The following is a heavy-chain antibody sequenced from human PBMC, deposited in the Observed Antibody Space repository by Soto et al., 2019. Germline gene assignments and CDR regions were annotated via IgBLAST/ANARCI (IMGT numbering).Heavy chain of an antibody. CDR2: VSDYGSNA. CDR1: GFSFSTST. J-gene: IGHJ4*02. Sequence: QVQLVESGGGVVQPGRSLRLSCAASGFSFSTSTMHWVRLTAGKGLEWVALVSDYGSNADYADSVQGRFTISRDNSKNTLFLQMDSLRPEDTAIYYRAGVRPGDNGYPFFDYWGQGTLVTVSS. D-gene: IGHD3-22*01. CDR3: AGVRPGDNGYPFFDY. V-gene: IGHV3-30-3*01.